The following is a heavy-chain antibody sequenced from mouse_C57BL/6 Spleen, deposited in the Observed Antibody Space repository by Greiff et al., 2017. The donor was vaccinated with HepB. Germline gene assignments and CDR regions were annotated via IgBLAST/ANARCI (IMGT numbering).Heavy chain of an antibody. D-gene: IGHD2-3*01. Sequence: EVQLVESGGGLVQPKGSLKLSCAASGFSFNTYAMNWVRQAPGKGLEWVARIRSKSNNYATYYADSVKDRFTISRDDSESMLYLQMNNLKTEDTAMYYCVREEIDGYYFDYWGQGTTLTVSS. V-gene: IGHV10-1*01. J-gene: IGHJ2*01. CDR3: VREEIDGYYFDY. CDR1: GFSFNTYA. CDR2: IRSKSNNYAT.